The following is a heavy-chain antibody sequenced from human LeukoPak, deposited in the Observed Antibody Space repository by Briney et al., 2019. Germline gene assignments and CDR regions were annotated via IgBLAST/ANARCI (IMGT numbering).Heavy chain of an antibody. D-gene: IGHD3-10*01. CDR2: INNNGGST. J-gene: IGHJ4*02. V-gene: IGHV3-23*01. CDR1: GFTFSSYA. CDR3: AKPVTVSSPFDY. Sequence: RGSLRLSCAASGFTFSSYAMSWVRQAPGKGLEWVSTINNNGGSTSYADSVKGRFTISRDNSKNTLYLQMNSLRAEDTAVYYCAKPVTVSSPFDYWGQGTLVSVSS.